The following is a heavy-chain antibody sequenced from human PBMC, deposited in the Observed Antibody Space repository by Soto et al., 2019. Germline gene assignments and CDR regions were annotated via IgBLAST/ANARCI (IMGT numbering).Heavy chain of an antibody. J-gene: IGHJ3*02. CDR3: ARVLRIATAGDAFDI. D-gene: IGHD6-13*01. CDR2: ITAFSGNT. CDR1: GYTFTSYG. V-gene: IGHV1-18*01. Sequence: QVQLVQSGAEVKKPGASVKVSCKASGYTFTSYGFSWVRQAPGQGLEWMGWITAFSGNTYYAQRFQGRVTMSTDTSTSTAYMELRILRSDDTAVYYCARVLRIATAGDAFDIWGQGTTVTVSS.